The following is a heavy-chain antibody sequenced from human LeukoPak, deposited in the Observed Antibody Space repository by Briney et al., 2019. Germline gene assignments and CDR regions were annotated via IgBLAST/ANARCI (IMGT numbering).Heavy chain of an antibody. J-gene: IGHJ4*02. CDR1: GYSFTNYW. D-gene: IGHD6-6*01. V-gene: IGHV5-51*01. CDR3: ATQDSSSFDY. CDR2: IYPGDSDT. Sequence: GESLKISCKCSGYSFTNYWIGWVRQMPGKGLEWMGIIYPGDSDTRYSPSFQGQVTISADKSISTAYLQWSSLKASDTAIYYCATQDSSSFDYWGQGTLVTVSS.